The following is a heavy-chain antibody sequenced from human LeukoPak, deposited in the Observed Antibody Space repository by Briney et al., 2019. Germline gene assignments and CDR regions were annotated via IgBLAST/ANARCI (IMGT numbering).Heavy chain of an antibody. CDR1: GGSFSGYY. CDR2: IKSKTDGGST. J-gene: IGHJ4*02. CDR3: TTSLTSGYYIDY. D-gene: IGHD3-22*01. V-gene: IGHV3-15*01. Sequence: ETLSLTCAVYGGSFSGYYWSWVRQAPGKGLEWVGRIKSKTDGGSTDYAAPVKGRFTISRDDSKNTLFLQMNSLKTEDTAVYYCTTSLTSGYYIDYWGQGTLVTVSS.